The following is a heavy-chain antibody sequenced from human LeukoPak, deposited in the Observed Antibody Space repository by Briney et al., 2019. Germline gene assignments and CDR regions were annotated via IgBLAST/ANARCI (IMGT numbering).Heavy chain of an antibody. CDR2: ISSSSSYI. CDR1: GFTFSSYS. V-gene: IGHV3-21*01. D-gene: IGHD3-22*01. J-gene: IGHJ3*02. Sequence: PGGSLRLSCAVSGFTFSSYSMNWVRQAPGKGLEWVSSISSSSSYIYYADSVKGRFTISRDNAKNSLYLQMNSLRAEDTAVYYCARDVKWFGYYDSSGFDAFDIWGQGTMVTVSS. CDR3: ARDVKWFGYYDSSGFDAFDI.